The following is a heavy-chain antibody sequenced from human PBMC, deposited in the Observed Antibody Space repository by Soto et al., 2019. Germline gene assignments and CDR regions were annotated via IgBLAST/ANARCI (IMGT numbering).Heavy chain of an antibody. Sequence: PGESLKISCKGSGYSFTSYWISWVRQMPGKGLEWMGRIDPSDSYTNYSPSFQGHVTISADKSISTAYLQWSSLKASDTAMYYCARHGTPYCSSTSCYARPLWYYYYGMDVWGQGTTVTVSS. CDR3: ARHGTPYCSSTSCYARPLWYYYYGMDV. CDR2: IDPSDSYT. J-gene: IGHJ6*02. CDR1: GYSFTSYW. V-gene: IGHV5-10-1*01. D-gene: IGHD2-2*01.